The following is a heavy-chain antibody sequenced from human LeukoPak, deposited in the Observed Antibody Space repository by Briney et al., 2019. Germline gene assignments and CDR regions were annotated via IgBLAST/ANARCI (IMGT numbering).Heavy chain of an antibody. V-gene: IGHV3-30-3*01. D-gene: IGHD3-22*01. J-gene: IGHJ6*02. Sequence: GGSLRLSCAASGFTFSSYAMHWVRQAPGKGLEWVAVISYDGSSKYYADSVKGRFTISRDNSKNTLYLQMNSLRAEDTAVYYCARVRYYYDSSGYHQNYYGMDVWGQGTTVTVSS. CDR1: GFTFSSYA. CDR3: ARVRYYYDSSGYHQNYYGMDV. CDR2: ISYDGSSK.